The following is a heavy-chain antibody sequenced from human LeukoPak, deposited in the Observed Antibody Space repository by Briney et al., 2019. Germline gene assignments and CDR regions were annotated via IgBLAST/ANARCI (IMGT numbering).Heavy chain of an antibody. J-gene: IGHJ4*02. CDR2: INPSGGST. D-gene: IGHD6-6*01. CDR3: AREFRFGSSKYYFDY. V-gene: IGHV1-46*02. Sequence: ASVKVSCKASGYTFNNYYTHWARQAPGQGLEWMGIINPSGGSTNYAQKFQGRVTMTRDTSTSTVYMELSSLRSEDTAVYYCAREFRFGSSKYYFDYWGQGTLVTVSS. CDR1: GYTFNNYY.